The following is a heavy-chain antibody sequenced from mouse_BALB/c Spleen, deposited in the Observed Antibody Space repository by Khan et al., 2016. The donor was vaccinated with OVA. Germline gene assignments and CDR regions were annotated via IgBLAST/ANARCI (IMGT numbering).Heavy chain of an antibody. Sequence: VQLQQSGPELVKPGASVKISCKASGYSFTGYFMNWVMQSHGKSLEWIGRINPHIGETFYNQKFKGKATLTVAESSSTVHMELRSLASEDSAVYESARKSGGDLDYWGQGTTLTVSS. CDR1: GYSFTGYF. V-gene: IGHV1-20*02. CDR3: ARKSGGDLDY. D-gene: IGHD1-1*02. J-gene: IGHJ2*01. CDR2: INPHIGET.